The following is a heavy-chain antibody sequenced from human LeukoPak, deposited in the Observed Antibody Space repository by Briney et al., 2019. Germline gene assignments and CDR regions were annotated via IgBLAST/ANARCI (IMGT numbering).Heavy chain of an antibody. Sequence: GGSLRLSCAASGFIFTNYAMSWVRQAPGKGLEWVSAISGSGGRTYYADSVKGRFTISRDNSKNTLLLQMNSLRAEDTAVYYCARAGYCTNGVCPYFDYWGQGTLVTVPS. J-gene: IGHJ4*02. CDR3: ARAGYCTNGVCPYFDY. CDR1: GFIFTNYA. V-gene: IGHV3-23*01. D-gene: IGHD2-8*01. CDR2: ISGSGGRT.